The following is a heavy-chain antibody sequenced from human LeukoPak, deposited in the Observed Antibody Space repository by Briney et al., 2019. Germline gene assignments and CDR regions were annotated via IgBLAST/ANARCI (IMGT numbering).Heavy chain of an antibody. CDR1: GFTFSSYA. J-gene: IGHJ4*02. V-gene: IGHV4-34*01. D-gene: IGHD6-19*01. CDR2: INHSGST. CDR3: ARNTGWYLFDY. Sequence: PGGSLRLSCAASGFTFSSYAMSWIRQPPGKGLEWIGEINHSGSTNYNPSLKSRVTISVDTSKNQFSLKLSSVTAADTAVYYCARNTGWYLFDYWGQGTLVTVSS.